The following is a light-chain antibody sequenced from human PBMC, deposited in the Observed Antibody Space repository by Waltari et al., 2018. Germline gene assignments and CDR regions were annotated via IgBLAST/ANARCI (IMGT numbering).Light chain of an antibody. Sequence: QPPSVSKGLRQTATLTCTGNSNNVGNQGAAWLQQHQGHPPKLLSYRSNDWPSGISERFSASRSGNTASLTITGLQPEDEADYYCSAWDSSLSAWMFGGGTKLTVL. CDR1: SNNVGNQG. CDR2: RSN. CDR3: SAWDSSLSAWM. J-gene: IGLJ3*02. V-gene: IGLV10-54*04.